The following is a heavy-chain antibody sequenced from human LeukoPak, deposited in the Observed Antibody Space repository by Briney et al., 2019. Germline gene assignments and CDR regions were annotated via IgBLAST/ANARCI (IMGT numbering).Heavy chain of an antibody. V-gene: IGHV3-30*18. Sequence: GGSLRLSCAASGFTFSSYGMHWVRQAPGKGLEWVAVISYGGSNKYYADSVKGRFTISRDNSKNTLYLQMNSLRAEDTAVYYCAKVSLVGATTGPFDYWGQGTLVTVSS. D-gene: IGHD1-26*01. CDR2: ISYGGSNK. CDR1: GFTFSSYG. J-gene: IGHJ4*02. CDR3: AKVSLVGATTGPFDY.